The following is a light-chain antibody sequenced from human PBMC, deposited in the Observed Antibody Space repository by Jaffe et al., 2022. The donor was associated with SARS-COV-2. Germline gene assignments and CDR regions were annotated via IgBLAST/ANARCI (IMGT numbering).Light chain of an antibody. V-gene: IGKV1-39*01. CDR3: QQSYSTPLT. J-gene: IGKJ4*01. CDR2: AAS. Sequence: DIQMTQSPSSLSASVGDRVTITCRASQSISTYLNWYQQKPGKAPKVLIYAASSLQSGVPSRFSGGGSGTDFTLTINSLQPEDFATYYCQQSYSTPLTFGGGTEVEIK. CDR1: QSISTY.